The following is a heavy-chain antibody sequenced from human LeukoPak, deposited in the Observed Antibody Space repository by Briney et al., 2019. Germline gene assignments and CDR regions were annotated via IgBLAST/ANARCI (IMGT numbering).Heavy chain of an antibody. CDR3: ARVDYGGSLKANWFDP. D-gene: IGHD4-23*01. CDR1: GYSFTSYW. V-gene: IGHV5-51*01. CDR2: IYHADSDP. Sequence: PGEFLKICCKGSGYSFTSYWIGWVRQMPGKGLEGMGIIYHADSDPTSSPSFQGQVTIYADKSTSTAYLQWSSLKASDTAMYYCARVDYGGSLKANWFDPWGQGTLVTVSS. J-gene: IGHJ5*02.